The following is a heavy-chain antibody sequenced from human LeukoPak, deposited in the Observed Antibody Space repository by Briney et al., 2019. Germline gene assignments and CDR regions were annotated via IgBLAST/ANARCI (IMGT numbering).Heavy chain of an antibody. D-gene: IGHD2-8*01. CDR2: IYYSGSS. Sequence: PSETLSLTCTVSGGSISSSSYYWGWIRQPPGKGLEWIGSIYYSGSSYYTPSLKSRPTISVDTSKDQFSLKLTSVTAADTAVYYCAASGYSTRWYYYDFWGQGTLVTVSS. V-gene: IGHV4-39*01. CDR3: AASGYSTRWYYYDF. J-gene: IGHJ4*02. CDR1: GGSISSSSYY.